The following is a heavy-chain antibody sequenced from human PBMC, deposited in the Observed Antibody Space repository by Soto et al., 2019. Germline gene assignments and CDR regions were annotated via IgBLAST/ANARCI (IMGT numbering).Heavy chain of an antibody. J-gene: IGHJ6*02. CDR3: ARIRCSGGSCYRGYYYYGMDV. V-gene: IGHV2-26*01. CDR1: GFSLSNARMG. Sequence: SGPTLVNPTETLTLTCTVSGFSLSNARMGVSWIRQPPGKALEWLAHIFSNDEKSYSTSLKSRLTISKDTSKSQVVLTMTKMDPVDTATYSCARIRCSGGSCYRGYYYYGMDVWGQGTTVTVSS. CDR2: IFSNDEK. D-gene: IGHD2-15*01.